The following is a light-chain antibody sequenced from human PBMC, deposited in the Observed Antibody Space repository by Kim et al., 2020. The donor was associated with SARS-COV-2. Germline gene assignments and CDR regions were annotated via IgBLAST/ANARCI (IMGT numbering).Light chain of an antibody. Sequence: VAMGQTVRITCQGDSLRSYYASWYQQKPGQAPVLVIYGKNNRPSGIPDRFSGSTSGNTGSLTITGAQAEDEADYYCNSRDSSGNVVFGGGTQLTVL. CDR1: SLRSYY. CDR2: GKN. J-gene: IGLJ2*01. V-gene: IGLV3-19*01. CDR3: NSRDSSGNVV.